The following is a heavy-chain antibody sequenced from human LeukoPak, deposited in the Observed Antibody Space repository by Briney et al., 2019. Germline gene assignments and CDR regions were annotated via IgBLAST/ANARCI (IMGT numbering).Heavy chain of an antibody. V-gene: IGHV4-34*01. CDR3: ARANYSGSYFGLDY. J-gene: IGHJ4*02. CDR2: INHSGST. Sequence: SETLSLTCAVYGGSFSGYYWSWIRQPPGKGLEWIGEINHSGSTNYNPSLKSRVTISVDTSKNQFSLKLSSVTAADTAVYYCARANYSGSYFGLDYWGQGTLVTVSS. D-gene: IGHD1-26*01. CDR1: GGSFSGYY.